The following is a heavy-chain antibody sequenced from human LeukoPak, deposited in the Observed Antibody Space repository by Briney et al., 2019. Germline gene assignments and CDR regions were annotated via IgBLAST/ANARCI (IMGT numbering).Heavy chain of an antibody. CDR1: GGSISSSSYY. D-gene: IGHD3-3*01. Sequence: SETLSLTCTVSGGSISSSSYYWGWIRQPPGKGLEWTGSIYYSGSTYYNPSLKSRVTISVDTSKNQFSLKLSSVTAADTAVYYCASLRFLEWFFGTTSEYYFDYWGQGTLVTVSS. CDR3: ASLRFLEWFFGTTSEYYFDY. CDR2: IYYSGST. J-gene: IGHJ4*02. V-gene: IGHV4-39*01.